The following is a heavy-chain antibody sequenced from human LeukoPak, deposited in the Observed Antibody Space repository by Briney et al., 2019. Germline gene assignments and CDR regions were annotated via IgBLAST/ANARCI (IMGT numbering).Heavy chain of an antibody. CDR3: SRDGGEGGNSAFDI. J-gene: IGHJ3*02. Sequence: GGSLRLSCAASGFTFSDYILDWVRQAPGKGLEWVGRIRRGANGYTTEYAASVKGRFTISRDDSKNPLYLHMNSLKTEDTAVYHCSRDGGEGGNSAFDIWGQGAMVTVSS. D-gene: IGHD3-16*01. CDR1: GFTFSDYI. CDR2: IRRGANGYTT. V-gene: IGHV3-72*01.